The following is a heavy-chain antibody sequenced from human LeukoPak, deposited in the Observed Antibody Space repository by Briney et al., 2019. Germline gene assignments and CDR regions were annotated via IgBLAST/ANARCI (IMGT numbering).Heavy chain of an antibody. CDR1: GGSISSYY. D-gene: IGHD1-14*01. J-gene: IGHJ4*02. CDR2: IYYSGST. Sequence: SETLSLTCTVSGGSISSYYWSWIRQPPGKGLEWIGYIYYSGSTNYNPSLKSRVTISVDTSKNQFSLKLSSVTAADAAVYYCARVGSPDGDFDYWGQETLVTVSS. V-gene: IGHV4-59*08. CDR3: ARVGSPDGDFDY.